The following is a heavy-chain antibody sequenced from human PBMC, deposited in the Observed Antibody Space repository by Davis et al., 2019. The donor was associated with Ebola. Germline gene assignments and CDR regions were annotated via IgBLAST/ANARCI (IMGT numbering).Heavy chain of an antibody. D-gene: IGHD6-13*01. CDR3: ARDSSSYAFDI. V-gene: IGHV3-23*01. Sequence: GESLKISCAASGFTFSSYAMSWVRQAPGKGLEWVSVISGSGGSTQYADSVKGRFTISRDNSKNTLYLQMNSLRAEDTAVYYCARDSSSYAFDIWGQGTMVTVSS. J-gene: IGHJ3*02. CDR2: ISGSGGST. CDR1: GFTFSSYA.